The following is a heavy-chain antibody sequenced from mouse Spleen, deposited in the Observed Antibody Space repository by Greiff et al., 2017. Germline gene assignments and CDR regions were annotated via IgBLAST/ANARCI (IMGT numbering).Heavy chain of an antibody. J-gene: IGHJ1*01. CDR2: IDPSDSYT. V-gene: IGHV1-69*01. Sequence: QVQLQQPGAELVMPGASVKLSCKASGYTFTSYWMHWVKQRPGQGLEWIGEIDPSDSYTNYNQKFKGKATLTVDKSSSTAYMQLSSLTSEDSAVYYCARAGFDVWGAGTTVTVSS. CDR3: ARAGFDV. CDR1: GYTFTSYW.